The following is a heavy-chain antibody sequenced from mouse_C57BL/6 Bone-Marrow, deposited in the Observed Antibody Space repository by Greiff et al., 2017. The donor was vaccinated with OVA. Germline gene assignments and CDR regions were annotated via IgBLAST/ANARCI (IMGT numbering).Heavy chain of an antibody. CDR2: INPSSGYT. D-gene: IGHD1-1*01. CDR3: AREIRLLRILFDY. CDR1: GYTFTSYT. J-gene: IGHJ2*01. V-gene: IGHV1-4*01. Sequence: VQLQQSGAELARSGASVKMSCKASGYTFTSYTMHWVKQRPGQGLEWIGYINPSSGYTKYNQKFKDKATLTADKSSSTAYMQLSSLTSEDSAVYYCAREIRLLRILFDYWGQGTTLTVSS.